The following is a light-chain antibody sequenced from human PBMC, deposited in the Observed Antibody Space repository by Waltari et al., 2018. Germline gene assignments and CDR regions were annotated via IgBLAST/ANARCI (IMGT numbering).Light chain of an antibody. J-gene: IGLJ2*01. V-gene: IGLV1-40*01. Sequence: QSVLTQAPSVFGAPGQRVTISCSGGSSNLGAGYHVPWYQQLPGTAPKLLIYGNDNRPSGVPDRFSASKSGTSASLAITGLQADDEAIYFCQSYDDSLRASVFGGGARLTVL. CDR3: QSYDDSLRASV. CDR2: GND. CDR1: SSNLGAGYH.